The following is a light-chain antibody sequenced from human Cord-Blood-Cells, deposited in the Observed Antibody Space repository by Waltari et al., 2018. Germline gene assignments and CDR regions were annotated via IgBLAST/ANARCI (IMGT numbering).Light chain of an antibody. CDR2: QDS. CDR3: QAWDSSTYV. Sequence: SYELTQPPSVSVSPGQTASLTCPGDNLGDKYACWYQQKPGQSPLLVIYQDSKRPSGIPGRFSGSNSGNTATLTISGTQAMDEADYYCQAWDSSTYVFGTGTKVTVL. V-gene: IGLV3-1*01. CDR1: NLGDKY. J-gene: IGLJ1*01.